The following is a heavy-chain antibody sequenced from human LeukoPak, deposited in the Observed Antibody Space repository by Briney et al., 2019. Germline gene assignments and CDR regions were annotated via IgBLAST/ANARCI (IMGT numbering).Heavy chain of an antibody. CDR1: GFTFSNYG. J-gene: IGHJ4*02. CDR2: IWYDGSNK. CDR3: ARYGDSGTYPEY. V-gene: IGHV3-33*01. Sequence: GRSLRLSCGASGFTFSNYGMHWVRQAPRKGLAWVAVIWYDGSNKYYADSVKGRFNISRDNSKNTLYLQMNSLRAEDTAPYYCARYGDSGTYPEYWGQGTLVTVSS. D-gene: IGHD1-26*01.